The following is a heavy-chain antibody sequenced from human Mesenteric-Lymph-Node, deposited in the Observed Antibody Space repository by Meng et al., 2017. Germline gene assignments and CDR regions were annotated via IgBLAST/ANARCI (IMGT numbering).Heavy chain of an antibody. CDR1: GFTFSSYA. Sequence: GGSLRLSCAASGFTFSSYAMSWVRQAPGKGLEWVSAISGSGGSTYYADSVKGRFSISRDNSNNTVYLQMNSLRAEDTAVYYCAKDWTSSSWYANTYNWFDPWGHGALVTVSS. CDR2: ISGSGGST. V-gene: IGHV3-23*01. CDR3: AKDWTSSSWYANTYNWFDP. J-gene: IGHJ5*02. D-gene: IGHD6-13*01.